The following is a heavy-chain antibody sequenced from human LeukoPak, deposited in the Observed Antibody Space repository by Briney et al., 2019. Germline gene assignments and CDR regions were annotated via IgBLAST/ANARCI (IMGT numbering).Heavy chain of an antibody. Sequence: ASVKVSCKAPGYTFTGYYMHWVRQAPGQGLEWMGWINPNSGGTNYAQKFQGRVTMTRDTSISTAYMELSRLRSDDTAVYYCARVSKSLWFGELLGWFDPWGQGTLVTVSS. CDR2: INPNSGGT. CDR1: GYTFTGYY. V-gene: IGHV1-2*02. D-gene: IGHD3-10*01. CDR3: ARVSKSLWFGELLGWFDP. J-gene: IGHJ5*02.